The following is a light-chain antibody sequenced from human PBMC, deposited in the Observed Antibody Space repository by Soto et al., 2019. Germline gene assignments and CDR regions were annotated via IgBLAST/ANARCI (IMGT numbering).Light chain of an antibody. CDR2: GNT. V-gene: IGLV1-40*01. Sequence: QSVLTQPPSVSGAPGQRVTISCSGSSSNIGAGYDVHWYQQLPGTAPKLLIYGNTNRPSGVPDRFSGSKSGTSASLAISGLQADDEANYYCSSYTSSILFGGGTKLTVL. CDR3: SSYTSSIL. J-gene: IGLJ2*01. CDR1: SSNIGAGYD.